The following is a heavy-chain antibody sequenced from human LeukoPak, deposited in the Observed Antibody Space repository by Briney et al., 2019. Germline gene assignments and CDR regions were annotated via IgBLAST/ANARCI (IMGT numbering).Heavy chain of an antibody. D-gene: IGHD6-19*01. J-gene: IGHJ3*02. Sequence: PSGTLSLTCAVSGGSISSSNWWSWVRQPPGKGLEWIGEIYHSGSTNYNPSLKSRVTISVDKSKNQFSLKLSSVTAADTAVYYCARSGKIAVALFVPAGRGRAFDIWGQGTMVTVSS. CDR2: IYHSGST. CDR3: ARSGKIAVALFVPAGRGRAFDI. V-gene: IGHV4-4*02. CDR1: GGSISSSNW.